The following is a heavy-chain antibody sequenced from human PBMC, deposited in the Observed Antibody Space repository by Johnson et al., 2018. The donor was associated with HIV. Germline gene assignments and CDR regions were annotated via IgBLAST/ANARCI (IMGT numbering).Heavy chain of an antibody. V-gene: IGHV3-30-3*01. Sequence: QVQLVESGGGVVQPGRSLKLSCAASEFTFSNYAMHWVRQAPGKGLEWVAVISYDGSSKYDADSVKGRFTISRDNSKNTLYLQMNSLRAEDTAVYYCANFYTDNTLGLFGAFDIWGQGTMVTVSS. CDR3: ANFYTDNTLGLFGAFDI. CDR1: EFTFSNYA. J-gene: IGHJ3*02. CDR2: ISYDGSSK. D-gene: IGHD1-1*01.